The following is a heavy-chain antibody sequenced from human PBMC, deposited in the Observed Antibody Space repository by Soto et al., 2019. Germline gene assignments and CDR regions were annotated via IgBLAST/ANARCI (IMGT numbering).Heavy chain of an antibody. V-gene: IGHV1-46*01. CDR3: AREVAVSEYHYVMDV. CDR2: INPSGGST. CDR1: GYTFTNYY. Sequence: RASVKVSCKASGYTFTNYYLHWVRQAPGQGLEWMGIINPSGGSTSYVQKFQGRVTMTRDTSTSTVYMDLSSLRSEDTAVYYCAREVAVSEYHYVMDVWGRGTTVTVSS. D-gene: IGHD3-22*01. J-gene: IGHJ6*02.